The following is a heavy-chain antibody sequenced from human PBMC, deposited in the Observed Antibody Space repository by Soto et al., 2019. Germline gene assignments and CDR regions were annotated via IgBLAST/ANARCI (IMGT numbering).Heavy chain of an antibody. Sequence: PGGSLRLSCAVSGFTFDDYGMNWVRQAPGKGLEWVSGINWNGGSTGYADSVKGRFTISRDNAKDSLYLQMNSLRAEDTALYYYARAGLGAFDIWGQGTMVTVSS. CDR3: ARAGLGAFDI. CDR1: GFTFDDYG. CDR2: INWNGGST. J-gene: IGHJ3*02. V-gene: IGHV3-20*04.